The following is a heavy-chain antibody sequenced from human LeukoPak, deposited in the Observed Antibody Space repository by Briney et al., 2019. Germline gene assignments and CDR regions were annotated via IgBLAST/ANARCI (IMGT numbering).Heavy chain of an antibody. J-gene: IGHJ4*02. CDR3: ARGDFWSGYYPMPFDY. D-gene: IGHD3-3*01. CDR1: GGSISSYY. Sequence: SETLSLTCTVSGGSISSYYWSWIRQPPGKGLEWIGCIYYSGSTNYNPSLKSRVTISVDTSKNQFSLKLSSLTAADTAVYYCARGDFWSGYYPMPFDYWGQGTLVTVSS. CDR2: IYYSGST. V-gene: IGHV4-59*01.